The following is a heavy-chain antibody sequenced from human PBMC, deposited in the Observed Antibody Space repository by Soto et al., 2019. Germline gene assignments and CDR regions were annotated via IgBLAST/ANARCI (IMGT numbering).Heavy chain of an antibody. CDR1: GFTFSSHW. D-gene: IGHD2-15*01. CDR2: ISTDGSST. Sequence: EVQLVESGGGLVQPGGSLSLSCAASGFTFSSHWMHWVRQAPGKGLVWVSRISTDGSSTSYADSVKGRFTISRDNAKYTLYLQMNSLRAEDTALYYCASFGGIVAVAGGEVDVWGEGTTVTVSS. V-gene: IGHV3-74*01. CDR3: ASFGGIVAVAGGEVDV. J-gene: IGHJ6*04.